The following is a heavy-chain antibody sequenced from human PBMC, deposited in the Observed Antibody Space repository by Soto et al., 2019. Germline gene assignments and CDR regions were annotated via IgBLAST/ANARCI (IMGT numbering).Heavy chain of an antibody. V-gene: IGHV3-23*01. CDR2: VSGRGGTT. J-gene: IGHJ5*02. CDR1: GFTFSSSA. CDR3: ARCIVDIIVTSGWCHSLDP. D-gene: IGHD6-19*01. Sequence: EVQLLDSGGGLVQPGGSLRLSCAASGFTFSSSAMSWVRQAPGKGLEWVSAVSGRGGTTYYADSVRGRFTISRDNSKNTLYLHMNRLPAADTAIYFCARCIVDIIVTSGWCHSLDPWGQGTVVTVSS.